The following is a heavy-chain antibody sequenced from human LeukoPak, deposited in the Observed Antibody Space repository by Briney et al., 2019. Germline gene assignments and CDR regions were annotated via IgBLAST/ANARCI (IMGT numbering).Heavy chain of an antibody. J-gene: IGHJ4*02. CDR3: AKGIDYFDY. CDR2: ISGRDGST. V-gene: IGHV3-23*01. Sequence: GGSLRLSCAASGFTFSSYGMHWVRQAPGKGLEWVSAISGRDGSTYYANSVRGRFTISRDDSRNTLYLQMNSLRAEDTAVYYCAKGIDYFDYWGQGTLVTVSS. CDR1: GFTFSSYG. D-gene: IGHD2-15*01.